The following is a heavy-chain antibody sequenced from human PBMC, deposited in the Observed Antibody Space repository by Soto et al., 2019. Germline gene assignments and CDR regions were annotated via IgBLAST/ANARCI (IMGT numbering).Heavy chain of an antibody. CDR1: GASINSGDHY. V-gene: IGHV4-30-4*01. Sequence: PSETLSLTCTGSGASINSGDHYWTWIRQSPGKGLERIAFIHSSGSTDYNPSLRSRVTTSVDRSTTRFSLRLTSVTAADTAVYYCARGGIYDFWSGLFDWGQGALVTVAS. D-gene: IGHD3-3*01. CDR3: ARGGIYDFWSGLFD. J-gene: IGHJ4*02. CDR2: IHSSGST.